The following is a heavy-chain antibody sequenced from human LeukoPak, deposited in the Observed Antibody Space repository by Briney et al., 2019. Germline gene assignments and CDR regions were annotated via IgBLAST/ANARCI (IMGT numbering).Heavy chain of an antibody. D-gene: IGHD2-2*01. V-gene: IGHV3-48*01. CDR3: ARSYCSSTSCRPHLDY. Sequence: PGGSLRLSCAASGFTFSSYSMNWVRQAPGKGLEWVSYISSSSSTIYYADSVKGRFTISRDNAKNSLYLQMTSLRAEDTAVYYCARSYCSSTSCRPHLDYWGQGTLVTVSS. CDR2: ISSSSSTI. J-gene: IGHJ4*02. CDR1: GFTFSSYS.